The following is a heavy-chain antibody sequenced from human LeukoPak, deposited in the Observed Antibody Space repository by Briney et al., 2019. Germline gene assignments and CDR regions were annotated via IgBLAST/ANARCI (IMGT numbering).Heavy chain of an antibody. D-gene: IGHD6-19*01. V-gene: IGHV3-23*01. CDR2: ISGSGGST. Sequence: PGGSLRLSCAASGFTFSSYAMSWVRQAPGKGLEWVSAISGSGGSTYYADSVKGRFTISRDNSKNTLYLQMNSLRAEDTAVYYCAKVEQQWLVPSYYFDYWGQGTLVTVPS. J-gene: IGHJ4*02. CDR3: AKVEQQWLVPSYYFDY. CDR1: GFTFSSYA.